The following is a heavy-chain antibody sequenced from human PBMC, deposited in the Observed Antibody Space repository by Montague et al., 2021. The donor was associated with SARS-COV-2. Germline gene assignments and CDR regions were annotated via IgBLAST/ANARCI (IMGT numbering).Heavy chain of an antibody. V-gene: IGHV4-39*07. CDR2: IYYSGST. CDR1: GASISSSSYY. J-gene: IGHJ6*02. CDR3: ARGGGQQLVRLSGMDV. D-gene: IGHD6-13*01. Sequence: SETLSLTCTVSGASISSSSYYWGWIRQPPGKGLEWIGSIYYSGSTYYNPSLKGRVTISVDTSKNQFSLKLSSVTAADTAVYYCARGGGQQLVRLSGMDVWGQGTTVTVSS.